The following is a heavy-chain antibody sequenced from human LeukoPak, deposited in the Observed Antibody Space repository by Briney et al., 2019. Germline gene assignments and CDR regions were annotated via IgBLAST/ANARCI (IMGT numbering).Heavy chain of an antibody. D-gene: IGHD6-13*01. Sequence: HPGGSLRLSCAASGFTFSSYWMSWVRQAPGKGLEWVAFIRYDGSNKYYADSVKGRFTISRDNSKNTLYLQMNSLRAEDTAVYYCAKEGRQQLVQCLDYWGQGTLVTVSS. CDR2: IRYDGSNK. J-gene: IGHJ4*02. V-gene: IGHV3-30*02. CDR1: GFTFSSYW. CDR3: AKEGRQQLVQCLDY.